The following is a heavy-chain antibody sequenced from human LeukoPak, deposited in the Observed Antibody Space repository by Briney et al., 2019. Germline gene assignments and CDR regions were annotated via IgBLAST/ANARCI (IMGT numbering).Heavy chain of an antibody. CDR2: IIPPFGIA. CDR1: RGTFISYV. V-gene: IGHV1-69*04. J-gene: IGHJ3*02. CDR3: ARNERDTAMDPGTIDI. Sequence: SVKVSRMSSRGTFISYVISWVRPAPGQGLEWMGRIIPPFGIANYAQKFQGSVTITADKSTSTAYMELSSLRSEDTAVYYCARNERDTAMDPGTIDIWGQGTMVTVSS. D-gene: IGHD5-18*01.